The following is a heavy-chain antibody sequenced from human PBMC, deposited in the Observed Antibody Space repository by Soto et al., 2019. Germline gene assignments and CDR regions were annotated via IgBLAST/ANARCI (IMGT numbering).Heavy chain of an antibody. J-gene: IGHJ6*02. Sequence: QVQLVESGGDVVQPGRSMRLSWAASGFTFSSYDLHWVRQAPGKGLEWVAFISYDGNKKYYADSVKGRFTISRDTSKNSMYLQLYTLSAEDTAVYNCARRYGAYMGYYYYGLDVWGQGTTVTVSS. D-gene: IGHD4-17*01. CDR1: GFTFSSYD. CDR2: ISYDGNKK. CDR3: ARRYGAYMGYYYYGLDV. V-gene: IGHV3-30*14.